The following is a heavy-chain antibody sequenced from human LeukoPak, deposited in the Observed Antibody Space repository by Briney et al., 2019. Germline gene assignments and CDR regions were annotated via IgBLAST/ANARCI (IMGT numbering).Heavy chain of an antibody. V-gene: IGHV3-74*01. D-gene: IGHD3-16*01. CDR2: INSDGSTT. CDR3: ARGLSDAFDI. J-gene: IGHJ3*02. CDR1: GFTFSSYW. Sequence: GGSLRLSCTASGFTFSSYWMHWVRQPPGKGLVWVSRINSDGSTTNYADSVKGRFTISRDNAKNTLYLQMNSLRAEDTAVYFCARGLSDAFDIWGQGTMVTVSS.